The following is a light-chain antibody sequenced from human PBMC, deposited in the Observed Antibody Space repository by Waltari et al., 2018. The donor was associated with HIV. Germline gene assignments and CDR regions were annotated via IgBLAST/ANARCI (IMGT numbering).Light chain of an antibody. CDR2: SNN. J-gene: IGLJ2*01. CDR3: AAWDDSLIGVV. V-gene: IGLV1-44*01. Sequence: QSMLSQPPSASGTPGLRVTISCSGGSSNIGSNTVNWYQQLPRMAPKLLIYSNNQRPSGVPDRFSGSKSGTSASLAISGLQSEDEADYYCAAWDDSLIGVVFGGGTKLTVL. CDR1: SSNIGSNT.